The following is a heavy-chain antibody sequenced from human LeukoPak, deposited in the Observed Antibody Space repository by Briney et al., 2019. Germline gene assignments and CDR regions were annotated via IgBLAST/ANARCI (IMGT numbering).Heavy chain of an antibody. CDR1: GGSFSGYY. Sequence: PSETLSLTRALYGGSFSGYYWSWIRQHPGGWLECIGEIIHSGGTNYNPPLKTRFTISVETPKNRFFLKLSAVAAGDTALYNFARFYGDSPPHDAFDIWGQGTLVTVSS. J-gene: IGHJ3*02. CDR2: IIHSGGT. CDR3: ARFYGDSPPHDAFDI. V-gene: IGHV4-34*12. D-gene: IGHD4-17*01.